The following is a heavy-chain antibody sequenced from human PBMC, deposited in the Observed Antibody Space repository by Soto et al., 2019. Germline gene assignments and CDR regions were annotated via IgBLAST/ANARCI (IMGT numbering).Heavy chain of an antibody. D-gene: IGHD3-22*01. CDR1: GYTFTSYY. Sequence: ASVKVSCKASGYTFTSYYMHWVRQTTGQGLERKGIINPSGGSTSYAQKFQGRVTMTRDTSTSTVYMELSSLRSEDTAVYYCAIDRTLYGRYYYDSSGYNDYWGQGTLVTVSS. CDR2: INPSGGST. V-gene: IGHV1-46*01. J-gene: IGHJ4*02. CDR3: AIDRTLYGRYYYDSSGYNDY.